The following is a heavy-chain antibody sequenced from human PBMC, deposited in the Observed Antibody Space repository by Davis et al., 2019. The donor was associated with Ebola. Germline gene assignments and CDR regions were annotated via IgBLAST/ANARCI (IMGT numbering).Heavy chain of an antibody. CDR1: LYTFTHYY. D-gene: IGHD3-3*01. CDR2: INPNSGNT. J-gene: IGHJ6*02. V-gene: IGHV1-18*04. CDR3: ARSPGILEWPGMDV. Sequence: SVPVSRLASLYTFTHYYLHWVRPAPGQGLEWMGRINPNSGNTNYAQKLQGRVTMTTDTSTSTAYMELRSLRSDDTAVYYCARSPGILEWPGMDVWGQGTTVTVSS.